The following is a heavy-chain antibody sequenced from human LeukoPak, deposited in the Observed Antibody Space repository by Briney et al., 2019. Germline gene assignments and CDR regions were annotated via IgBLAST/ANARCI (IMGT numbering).Heavy chain of an antibody. Sequence: ASVKVSCMASGYTFTPNDINWVRQAAGQGLEWMGWMNPNSGHTDYAPKFQGRITMTRNPSINTAYMELSSLTSEDTAVYLCAREVSGDFALDSWGQGTLVTVSS. J-gene: IGHJ4*02. CDR1: GYTFTPND. CDR2: MNPNSGHT. V-gene: IGHV1-8*01. CDR3: AREVSGDFALDS.